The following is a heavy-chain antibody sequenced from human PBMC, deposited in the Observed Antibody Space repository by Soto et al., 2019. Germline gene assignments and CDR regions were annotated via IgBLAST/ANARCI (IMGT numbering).Heavy chain of an antibody. D-gene: IGHD2-2*01. CDR1: GDSVSSNSVA. CDR2: TFYRSKWHY. Sequence: QVQLEQSGPGLVKPSQTLSLTCAISGDSVSSNSVAWSWIRQSPSRGLEWLGRTFYRSKWHYNYAESVKIRITINPDTSKNQFSLQLNSVTPEDTAVYYCARYRPDYAFGLGVCRQGTTVTVSS. CDR3: ARYRPDYAFGLGV. J-gene: IGHJ6*02. V-gene: IGHV6-1*01.